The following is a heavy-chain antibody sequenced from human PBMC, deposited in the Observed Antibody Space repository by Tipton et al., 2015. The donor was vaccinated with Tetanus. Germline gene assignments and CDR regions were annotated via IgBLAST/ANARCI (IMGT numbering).Heavy chain of an antibody. Sequence: GSLRLSCAASGFDFRSDWMTWVRQAPGKGLEWVANIKQDGNEKYHVDSVKGRFTISRDNGKNLLYLQMNSLRVEDTAVYYCARDPHTIRTGNHRGFDYWGQGTKVTVSS. V-gene: IGHV3-7*03. D-gene: IGHD3-10*01. CDR2: IKQDGNEK. CDR1: GFDFRSDW. CDR3: ARDPHTIRTGNHRGFDY. J-gene: IGHJ4*02.